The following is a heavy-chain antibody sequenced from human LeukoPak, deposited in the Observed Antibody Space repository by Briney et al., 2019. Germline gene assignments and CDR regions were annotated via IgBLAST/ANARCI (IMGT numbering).Heavy chain of an antibody. D-gene: IGHD2-15*01. V-gene: IGHV3-30*04. J-gene: IGHJ4*02. CDR3: ARIHGGYPFDY. CDR1: GFTFSSYA. Sequence: GGSLRLSCAASGFTFSSYAMHWVRQAPGKGLEWVAVISYDGSNKYYADSVKGRFTISRDNSKNTLYLQMNSLRAEDTAVYYCARIHGGYPFDYWGQGTLVTVSS. CDR2: ISYDGSNK.